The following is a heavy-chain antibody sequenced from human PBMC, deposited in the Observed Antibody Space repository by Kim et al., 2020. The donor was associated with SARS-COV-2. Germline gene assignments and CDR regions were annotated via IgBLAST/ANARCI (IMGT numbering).Heavy chain of an antibody. Sequence: GGSLRLSCAASGLTVSSNYMSWVRQAPGRGLEWVAVMISGGSRYYADSVKGRFTISRDKSKNTLYLQMNSLRAEDTAVYYCARDLYYGSGCYYFDYWGQGTLVTVSS. CDR1: GLTVSSNY. J-gene: IGHJ4*02. CDR3: ARDLYYGSGCYYFDY. V-gene: IGHV3-53*01. D-gene: IGHD3-10*01. CDR2: MISGGSR.